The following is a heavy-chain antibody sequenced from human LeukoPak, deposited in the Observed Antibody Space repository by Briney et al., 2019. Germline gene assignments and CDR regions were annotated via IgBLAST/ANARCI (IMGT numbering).Heavy chain of an antibody. V-gene: IGHV3-23*01. CDR1: GXTFXXXS. CDR2: ISGXXGST. Sequence: GGSLRLSCAASGXTFXXXSXXWXXXAXGXGLEWVXAISGXXGSTYYADSVKGRFTISRDNSKNTLYLQMNSLRAEDTAVYYCAKVGLGTMVRGVIPHFDYWGQGTLVTVSS. D-gene: IGHD3-10*01. J-gene: IGHJ4*02. CDR3: AKVGLGTMVRGVIPHFDY.